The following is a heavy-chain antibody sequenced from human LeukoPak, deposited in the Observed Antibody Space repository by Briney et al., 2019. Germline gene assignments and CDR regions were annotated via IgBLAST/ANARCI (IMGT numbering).Heavy chain of an antibody. CDR3: VKDFYQAGSSLEGAFDY. Sequence: GGSLRLSCAASGFTFRSYEMNWVRQAPGKGLEYVSAISSNGGSTYYADSVKGRFTISRDNSKNTLNLQMSSLRAEDTAVYYCVKDFYQAGSSLEGAFDYWGQGTLVTVSS. D-gene: IGHD6-13*01. CDR2: ISSNGGST. V-gene: IGHV3-64D*06. CDR1: GFTFRSYE. J-gene: IGHJ4*02.